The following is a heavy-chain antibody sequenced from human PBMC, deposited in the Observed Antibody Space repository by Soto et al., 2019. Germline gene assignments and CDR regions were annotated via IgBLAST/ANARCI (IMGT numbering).Heavy chain of an antibody. CDR1: GFTVSSNY. CDR3: ARVAEMAFDY. CDR2: IYSGGST. D-gene: IGHD5-12*01. Sequence: LRLSCAASGFTVSSNYMSWVRQAPGKGLEWVSVIYSGGSTYYADSVKGRFTISRDNSKNTLYLQMNSLRAEDTAVYYCARVAEMAFDYWGQGTLVTVSS. J-gene: IGHJ4*02. V-gene: IGHV3-53*01.